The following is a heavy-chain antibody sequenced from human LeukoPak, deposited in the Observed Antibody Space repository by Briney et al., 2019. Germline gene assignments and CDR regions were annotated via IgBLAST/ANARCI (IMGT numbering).Heavy chain of an antibody. CDR2: FYNSGST. V-gene: IGHV4-38-2*02. J-gene: IGHJ4*02. Sequence: GSLRLSCTASGFNFNDYYMSWIRQPPGKGLEWIGSFYNSGSTYYNPSLKSRVTISVDTSKSQFSLKLTSVTAADTAVYYCGIAPDYWGQGTLVIVSS. CDR3: GIAPDY. CDR1: GFNFNDYY.